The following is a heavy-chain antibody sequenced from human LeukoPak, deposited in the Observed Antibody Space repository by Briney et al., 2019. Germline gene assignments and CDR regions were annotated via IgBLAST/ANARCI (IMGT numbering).Heavy chain of an antibody. CDR1: GGSFSGYY. V-gene: IGHV4-34*01. D-gene: IGHD1-1*01. Sequence: SETLSLTCAVYGGSFSGYYWSWIRQPPGKGLEWIGEINRSGSTNYNPSLKSRVTISVDTSKNQFSLKLSSVTAADTAVYYCATGTPLDVWGQGTTVTVSS. CDR2: INRSGST. CDR3: ATGTPLDV. J-gene: IGHJ6*02.